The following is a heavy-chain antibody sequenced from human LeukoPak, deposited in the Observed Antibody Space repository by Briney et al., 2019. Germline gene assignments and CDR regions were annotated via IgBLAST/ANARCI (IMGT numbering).Heavy chain of an antibody. D-gene: IGHD5-18*01. CDR3: AFEGYNYGYN. CDR1: GGTFSSYA. J-gene: IGHJ4*02. CDR2: IIPIFGTS. V-gene: IGHV1-69*01. Sequence: SVKVSCKASGGTFSSYAINWVRQAPGQGLEWMGGIIPIFGTSNYAHKFQGRVTITADESTRTVYMELSSLRSDDTAIYYCAFEGYNYGYNWGQGTLVTVSS.